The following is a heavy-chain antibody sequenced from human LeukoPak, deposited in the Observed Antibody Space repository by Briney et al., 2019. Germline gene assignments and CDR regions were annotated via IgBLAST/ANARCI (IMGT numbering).Heavy chain of an antibody. Sequence: SVKVSCKASGFTFTSSAVQWVRQARGRRLEWIGWIVVGSGNTNHAQMFQGRVTITRDMSTSTAYMELSSLRSEDTAVYYCAAPSRIQLDYWGQGTLVTVSS. V-gene: IGHV1-58*01. CDR3: AAPSRIQLDY. CDR2: IVVGSGNT. CDR1: GFTFTSSA. D-gene: IGHD5-18*01. J-gene: IGHJ4*02.